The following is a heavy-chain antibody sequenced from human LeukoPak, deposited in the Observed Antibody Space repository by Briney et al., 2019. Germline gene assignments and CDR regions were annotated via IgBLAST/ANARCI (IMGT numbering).Heavy chain of an antibody. Sequence: GESLKISCKGSGYSFTSYWISWVRQMPGKGLEWMGRIEPSDSYTNYSPSFQGHVPISAHQSISTAYLQWSSLNASDTAMYYCARASTHCSSTSCSNPNAYWGQGTLVTVSS. D-gene: IGHD2-2*01. J-gene: IGHJ4*02. CDR3: ARASTHCSSTSCSNPNAY. CDR1: GYSFTSYW. V-gene: IGHV5-10-1*01. CDR2: IEPSDSYT.